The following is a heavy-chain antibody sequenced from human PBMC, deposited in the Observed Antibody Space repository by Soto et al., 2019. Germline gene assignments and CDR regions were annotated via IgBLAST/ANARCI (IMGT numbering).Heavy chain of an antibody. J-gene: IGHJ4*02. CDR2: INHSGST. CDR3: ARGLLYYYGSGSLDYFDY. CDR1: GGSFSGYY. V-gene: IGHV4-34*01. Sequence: QVQLQQWGAGLLKPSETLSLTCAVYGGSFSGYYWSWIRQPPGKGLEWIGEINHSGSTNYNPSLKSRVTISVDTSKNQFSLKLSSVTAADTAVYYCARGLLYYYGSGSLDYFDYWGQGTLVTVSS. D-gene: IGHD3-10*01.